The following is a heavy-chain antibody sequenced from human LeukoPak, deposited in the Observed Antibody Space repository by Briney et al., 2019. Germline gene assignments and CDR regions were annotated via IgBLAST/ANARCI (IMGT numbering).Heavy chain of an antibody. J-gene: IGHJ4*02. CDR2: ISGSGGST. CDR1: GFTSSSCA. Sequence: GGSLRLSCAVSGFTSSSCAMSWVRQAPGEGLEWVSAISGSGGSTYYADSVKGRFTITRDNSKNTLYLQMNSLRAEDTAVYYCAKDYDFWSGYYFDYWGQGTLVTVSS. V-gene: IGHV3-23*01. CDR3: AKDYDFWSGYYFDY. D-gene: IGHD3-3*01.